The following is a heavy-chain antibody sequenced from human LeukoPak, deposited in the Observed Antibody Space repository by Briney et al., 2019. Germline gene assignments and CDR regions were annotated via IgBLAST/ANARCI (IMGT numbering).Heavy chain of an antibody. D-gene: IGHD3-22*01. Sequence: SVKVSCKASGGTFSSYAISWVRQAPGQGLEWMGRIIPILGVANYAQKFQGRVTITADKSTSTAYMELSSLRSEDTAVYYCASPRGGITMKEFQHWGQGTLVTVSS. CDR1: GGTFSSYA. J-gene: IGHJ1*01. V-gene: IGHV1-69*04. CDR3: ASPRGGITMKEFQH. CDR2: IIPILGVA.